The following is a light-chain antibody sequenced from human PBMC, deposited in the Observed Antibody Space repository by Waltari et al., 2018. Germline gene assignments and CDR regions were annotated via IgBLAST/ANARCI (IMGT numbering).Light chain of an antibody. V-gene: IGLV2-8*01. J-gene: IGLJ1*01. CDR3: SSYAHNNHFV. CDR1: NRHVGPYNY. CDR2: EVP. Sequence: QSVLTQPPSATGSPGQSVTIYCTGTNRHVGPYNYVSWYQQHPAKVPNLLIYEVPKRPSGVPDRFSGSKSGNTASLTVSGLQADDEADYYCSSYAHNNHFVFGTGTKVTVL.